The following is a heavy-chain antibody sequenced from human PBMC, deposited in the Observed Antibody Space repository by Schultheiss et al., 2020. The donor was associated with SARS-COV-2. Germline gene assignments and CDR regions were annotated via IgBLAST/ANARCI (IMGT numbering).Heavy chain of an antibody. D-gene: IGHD1-14*01. V-gene: IGHV3-73*01. Sequence: GESLKISCAASGFIFSGSAMHWVRQASGKGLEWVGRTRNKANGYTTHYAASVKGRFTISRDDSKSIAYLQMNSLKTEDTAVYYCTRDRTIGSSYYGMDVWGQGTTVTVSS. CDR2: TRNKANGYTT. J-gene: IGHJ6*02. CDR1: GFIFSGSA. CDR3: TRDRTIGSSYYGMDV.